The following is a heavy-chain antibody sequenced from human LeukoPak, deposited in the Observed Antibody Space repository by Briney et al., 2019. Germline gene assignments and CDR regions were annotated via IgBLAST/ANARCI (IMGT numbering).Heavy chain of an antibody. CDR1: GGSISSGDYY. CDR3: ASSHDYGDYGGAFDI. V-gene: IGHV4-30-4*01. D-gene: IGHD4-17*01. J-gene: IGHJ3*02. CDR2: IYYSGST. Sequence: PSETLSLTCTVSGGSISSGDYYWRWIRQPPGKGLEWIGYIYYSGSTYYNPSLKSRVTISVDTSKNQFSLKLSFVTPADTAVYYCASSHDYGDYGGAFDIWGQGTMVTVSS.